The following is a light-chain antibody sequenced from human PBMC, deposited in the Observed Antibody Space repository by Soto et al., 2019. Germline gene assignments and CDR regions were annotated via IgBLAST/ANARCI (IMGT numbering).Light chain of an antibody. Sequence: EIIMTQSPATLSVSPGERATLSCRASQSVSSNLAWYRQRPGQAPRLHIYGTTTRATGIPDRFSGSGSGTEFTLPISSLHSEDFAVYYCQQYDYWPPLFTFGPGTKGDLK. J-gene: IGKJ3*01. CDR1: QSVSSN. CDR3: QQYDYWPPLFT. V-gene: IGKV3-15*01. CDR2: GTT.